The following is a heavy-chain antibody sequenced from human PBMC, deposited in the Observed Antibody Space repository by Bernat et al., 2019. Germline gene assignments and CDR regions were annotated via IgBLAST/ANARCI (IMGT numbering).Heavy chain of an antibody. Sequence: QVQLQESGPGLVKPSETLSLTCTVSGGSISSYYWSWIRQPPGKGLEWIGYIYYSGSTNYNPSLKSRVTISVDTSKNQFSLKLSSVTAADTAVYYCARYHPDGYKWDYFDYWGQGTLVTVSS. J-gene: IGHJ4*02. D-gene: IGHD5-24*01. CDR2: IYYSGST. CDR3: ARYHPDGYKWDYFDY. V-gene: IGHV4-59*08. CDR1: GGSISSYY.